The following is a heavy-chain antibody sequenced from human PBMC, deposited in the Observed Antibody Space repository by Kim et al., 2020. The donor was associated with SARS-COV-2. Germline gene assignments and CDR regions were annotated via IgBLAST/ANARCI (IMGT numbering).Heavy chain of an antibody. J-gene: IGHJ4*02. CDR3: ARGRYYFDY. Sequence: RSYTSYAESLRGRFTISRDNAQKSLYLQMNSLRAEDTAIYYCARGRYYFDYWGQGTLVTVSS. CDR2: RSYT. D-gene: IGHD1-20*01. V-gene: IGHV3-11*06.